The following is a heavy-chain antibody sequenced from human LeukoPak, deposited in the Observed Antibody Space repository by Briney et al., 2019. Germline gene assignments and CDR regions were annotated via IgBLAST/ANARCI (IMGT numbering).Heavy chain of an antibody. CDR1: GGSISSYY. CDR2: IYYSGST. V-gene: IGHV4-59*01. Sequence: SETLSLTCTVSGGSISSYYWSWIRQPPGKGLEWIGYIYYSGSTNYNPSLKSRVTISVDTSKNQFSLKLSSVTAADTAVYYCARSQSEVDIVVVVAATPDAFDIWGQGTMVTVSS. CDR3: ARSQSEVDIVVVVAATPDAFDI. J-gene: IGHJ3*02. D-gene: IGHD2-15*01.